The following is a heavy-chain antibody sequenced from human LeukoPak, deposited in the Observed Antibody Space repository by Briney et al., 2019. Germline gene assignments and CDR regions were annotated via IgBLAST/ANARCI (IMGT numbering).Heavy chain of an antibody. Sequence: GGSLRLSCAASGLAFSTYSMDWLRQAPGKGLEWVSYIRSDSTIIHYADSVKGRFTMSRDNGKNSLYLQMNSLRPEDTAVYYCARNGALGDCSGGSCPLDYWGQGTLVSVSS. CDR3: ARNGALGDCSGGSCPLDY. CDR1: GLAFSTYS. D-gene: IGHD2-15*01. J-gene: IGHJ4*02. V-gene: IGHV3-48*01. CDR2: IRSDSTII.